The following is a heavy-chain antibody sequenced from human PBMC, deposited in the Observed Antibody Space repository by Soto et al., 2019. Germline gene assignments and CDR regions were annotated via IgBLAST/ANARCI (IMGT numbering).Heavy chain of an antibody. D-gene: IGHD1-26*01. CDR3: VLD. V-gene: IGHV3-30-3*01. CDR2: ISHDGVTK. J-gene: IGHJ4*02. CDR1: GSSFPKYP. Sequence: GGSLSLSCAASGSSFPKYPMHWVRQTPDKGLEWVAVISHDGVTKNSADSVKGRFSISRDNSRNTLYLEMNSLRTEDTAMYYCVLDWGQGTLVTVSS.